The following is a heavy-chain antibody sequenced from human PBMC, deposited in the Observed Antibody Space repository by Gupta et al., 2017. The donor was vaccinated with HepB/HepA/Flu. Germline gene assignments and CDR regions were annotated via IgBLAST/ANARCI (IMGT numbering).Heavy chain of an antibody. Sequence: EVQLVESGGGLVKPGGSLRLSCAASGFPFSSYSMNWVRQAPGKGLEWVSSISSSSSYIYYADSVKGRFTISRDNAKNSLYLQMNSLRAEDTAVYYCARYWGEILFDPWGQGTLVTVSS. CDR2: ISSSSSYI. CDR1: GFPFSSYS. V-gene: IGHV3-21*01. D-gene: IGHD3-16*01. J-gene: IGHJ5*02. CDR3: ARYWGEILFDP.